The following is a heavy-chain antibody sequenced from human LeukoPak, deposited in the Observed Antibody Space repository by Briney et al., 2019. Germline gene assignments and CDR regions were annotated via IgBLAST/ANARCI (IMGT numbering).Heavy chain of an antibody. CDR3: ARLSTYYDFWSPLDY. D-gene: IGHD3-3*01. CDR1: GASVSSHY. V-gene: IGHV4-59*02. CDR2: VSYSGGT. Sequence: PSETLSLTCTVSGASVSSHYWSWIRQPPGKGLDWIGYVSYSGGTNYNPSLKSRVTISLDTSKDQFSLRLNSVTAADTAVYYCARLSTYYDFWSPLDYWGQGTLVTVSS. J-gene: IGHJ4*02.